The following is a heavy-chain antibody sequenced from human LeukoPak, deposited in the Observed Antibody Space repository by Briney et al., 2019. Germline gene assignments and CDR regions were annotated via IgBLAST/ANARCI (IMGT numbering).Heavy chain of an antibody. CDR1: GYTFTGYY. CDR3: ARDQILQTCNWNYVGRNNWFDP. V-gene: IGHV1-2*02. Sequence: ASVKVSCKASGYTFTGYYMHWVRQAPGQGLEWMGWINPNSGGTNYAQKFQGRVTMTRDTSISTAYMELSRLRSDDTAVYYCARDQILQTCNWNYVGRNNWFDPWGQGTLVTVSS. CDR2: INPNSGGT. J-gene: IGHJ5*02. D-gene: IGHD1-7*01.